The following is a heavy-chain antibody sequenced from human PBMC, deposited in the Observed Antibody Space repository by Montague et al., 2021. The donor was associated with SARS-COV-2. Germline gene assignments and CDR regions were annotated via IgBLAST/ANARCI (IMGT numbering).Heavy chain of an antibody. D-gene: IGHD1-26*01. CDR2: INHSGST. J-gene: IGHJ6*03. V-gene: IGHV4-34*01. CDR1: DGSFSNFY. Sequence: SETLSLTCAVFDGSFSNFYWSWIRQPPGKGLEWIGEINHSGSTYXXPSLKSRVTISVDTSKNQFSLKLYSVTAADAAVYYCASGDDNGSGYLDVWGKGATVTVSS. CDR3: ASGDDNGSGYLDV.